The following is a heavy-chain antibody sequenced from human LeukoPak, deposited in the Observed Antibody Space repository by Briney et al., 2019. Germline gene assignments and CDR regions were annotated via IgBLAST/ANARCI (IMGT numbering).Heavy chain of an antibody. CDR2: INPSGGST. Sequence: ASVKVSCKASGYTFTSYYMHWVRQAPGQGLEWMGIINPSGGSTSYAQKFQGRVTMTRNTSISTAYMELSSLRSEDTAVYYCARVAQWGNWFDPWGQGTLVTVSS. J-gene: IGHJ5*02. D-gene: IGHD1-26*01. CDR1: GYTFTSYY. CDR3: ARVAQWGNWFDP. V-gene: IGHV1-46*01.